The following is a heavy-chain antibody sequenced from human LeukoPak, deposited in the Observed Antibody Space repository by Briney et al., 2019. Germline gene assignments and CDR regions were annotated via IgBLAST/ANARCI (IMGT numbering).Heavy chain of an antibody. Sequence: ASVKVSCKASGYTFTSYGISWVRQAPGQGLEWMGWISADNGNTNYAQKLQGRVTMTTDTSTSTAYMELRSLRSDDTAVYYCARDPIMVYARTWSIWFDPWGQGTLVTVSS. CDR3: ARDPIMVYARTWSIWFDP. J-gene: IGHJ5*02. V-gene: IGHV1-18*01. CDR2: ISADNGNT. CDR1: GYTFTSYG. D-gene: IGHD2-8*01.